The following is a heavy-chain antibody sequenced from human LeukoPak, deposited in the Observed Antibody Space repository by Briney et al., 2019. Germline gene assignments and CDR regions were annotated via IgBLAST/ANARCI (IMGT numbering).Heavy chain of an antibody. D-gene: IGHD1-7*01. CDR2: ISSSSSYI. J-gene: IGHJ6*03. V-gene: IGHV3-21*04. Sequence: GGSLRLSCAASGFTFSSYSMNWVRQAPGKGLEWVSSISSSSSYIYYADSVKGRFTISRDNAKNSLYLQMNSLRAEDTAVYYCARVTGTTLYYYMDVWGKGTTVTVSS. CDR3: ARVTGTTLYYYMDV. CDR1: GFTFSSYS.